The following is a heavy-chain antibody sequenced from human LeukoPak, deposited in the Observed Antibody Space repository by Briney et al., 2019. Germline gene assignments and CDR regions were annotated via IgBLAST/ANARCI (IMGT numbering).Heavy chain of an antibody. CDR2: ISWNSGSI. Sequence: TGGSLRLSCAASGFTFDDYAMHWVRQAPGKGLEWVSGISWNSGSIGYADSVKGRFTISRDNAKNSLYLQMNSLRAEDTALYYCAKDNYGDSIDYMDVWGKGTTVTISS. V-gene: IGHV3-9*01. CDR1: GFTFDDYA. J-gene: IGHJ6*03. D-gene: IGHD4-17*01. CDR3: AKDNYGDSIDYMDV.